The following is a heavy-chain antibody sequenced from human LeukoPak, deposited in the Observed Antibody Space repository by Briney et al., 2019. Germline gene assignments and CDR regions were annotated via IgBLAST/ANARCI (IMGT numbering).Heavy chain of an antibody. CDR1: SGSINTYY. CDR3: ARVSVLTGFFDY. Sequence: SETLSLTCTVSSGSINTYYWSWIRQPAGQGLEWIGRIYTTGSTNYNPSLKSRVNMSVDTAKNQFFLKLSSVTAAGTAVYYCARVSVLTGFFDYWGQGTLVTVSS. J-gene: IGHJ4*02. V-gene: IGHV4-4*07. CDR2: IYTTGST. D-gene: IGHD3-9*01.